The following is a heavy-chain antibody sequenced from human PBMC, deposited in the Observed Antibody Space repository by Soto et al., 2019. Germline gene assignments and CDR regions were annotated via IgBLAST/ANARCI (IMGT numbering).Heavy chain of an antibody. CDR3: ARGTHPLRFLEWSRTNYYYYYGMDV. CDR1: GGTFSSYA. V-gene: IGHV1-69*01. D-gene: IGHD3-3*01. CDR2: IIPIFGTA. Sequence: QVQLVQSGAEVKKPGSSVKVSCKASGGTFSSYATSWVRQAPGQGLEWMGGIIPIFGTANYAQKFQGRVTITADESTSTAYMELSSLRSEDTAVYHCARGTHPLRFLEWSRTNYYYYYGMDVWGQGTTVTVSS. J-gene: IGHJ6*02.